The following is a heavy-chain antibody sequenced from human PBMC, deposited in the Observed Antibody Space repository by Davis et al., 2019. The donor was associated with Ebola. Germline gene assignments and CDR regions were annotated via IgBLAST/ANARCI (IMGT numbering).Heavy chain of an antibody. V-gene: IGHV3-21*04. J-gene: IGHJ6*02. D-gene: IGHD5-18*01. Sequence: GESLKISCAASGLTFSSYSMNWVRQTPGKGLEWVASISGSGTDIHYADSVKGRFTISRDNAKKSLYLQMNSLRADDTAVYYCAKDLGEQLWADLLYYYYGMDVWGQGTTVTVSS. CDR2: ISGSGTDI. CDR3: AKDLGEQLWADLLYYYYGMDV. CDR1: GLTFSSYS.